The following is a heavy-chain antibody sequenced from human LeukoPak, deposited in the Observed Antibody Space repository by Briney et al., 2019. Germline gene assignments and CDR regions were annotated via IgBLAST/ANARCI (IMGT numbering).Heavy chain of an antibody. Sequence: ASVKVSCKASGYTFTSYGISGVGQAPGQGGEGMGWISAYNGNTNYAQKLQGRVTMTTDTSTSTAYMELRSLRSDDTAVYYCARDGFVVPAAIELDYWGQGTLVTVPS. CDR2: ISAYNGNT. CDR3: ARDGFVVPAAIELDY. V-gene: IGHV1-18*01. CDR1: GYTFTSYG. D-gene: IGHD2-2*01. J-gene: IGHJ4*02.